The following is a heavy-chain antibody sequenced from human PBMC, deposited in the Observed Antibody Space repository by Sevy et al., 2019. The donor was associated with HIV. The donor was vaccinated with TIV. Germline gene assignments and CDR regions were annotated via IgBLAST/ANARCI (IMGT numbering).Heavy chain of an antibody. Sequence: ASVKVSCKASGYTFTTYRITWVRQAPGQGLEWMGWVSPHNGDTDYPQKFQGRVTMITDTSTSTAFMELRSLRSDDTALYYCARSYCSGGRCYSVAYWGQGTLVTVSS. CDR1: GYTFTTYR. CDR2: VSPHNGDT. V-gene: IGHV1-18*01. D-gene: IGHD2-15*01. CDR3: ARSYCSGGRCYSVAY. J-gene: IGHJ4*02.